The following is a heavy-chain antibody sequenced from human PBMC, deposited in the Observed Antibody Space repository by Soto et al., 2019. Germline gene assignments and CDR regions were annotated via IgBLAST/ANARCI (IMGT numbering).Heavy chain of an antibody. CDR2: ISGSGGSA. V-gene: IGHV3-23*01. Sequence: EVQLLESGGGLVEPGGSLRLSCAASGFTFSNYSMNWVRQAPGKGLEWVATISGSGGSAYYEDSVKGRFTISRDNSKNTLYLQMNSLRAGDSAIYYCANEGTRGLYYFDYWGQGTLVTVSS. CDR1: GFTFSNYS. D-gene: IGHD5-12*01. J-gene: IGHJ4*02. CDR3: ANEGTRGLYYFDY.